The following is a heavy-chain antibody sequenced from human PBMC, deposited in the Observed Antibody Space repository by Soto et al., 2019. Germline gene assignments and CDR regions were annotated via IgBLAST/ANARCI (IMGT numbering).Heavy chain of an antibody. J-gene: IGHJ6*02. D-gene: IGHD3-3*01. CDR3: ARDGYDFWSGYYTRYYYGMDV. Sequence: ASVKVSCKASGYTFTSYYMHWVRQAPGQGLEWMGIINPSGGSTSYAQKFQGRVTMTRDTSTSTVYMELSSLRSEDTAVYYCARDGYDFWSGYYTRYYYGMDVWGQGTTVTVSS. V-gene: IGHV1-46*01. CDR2: INPSGGST. CDR1: GYTFTSYY.